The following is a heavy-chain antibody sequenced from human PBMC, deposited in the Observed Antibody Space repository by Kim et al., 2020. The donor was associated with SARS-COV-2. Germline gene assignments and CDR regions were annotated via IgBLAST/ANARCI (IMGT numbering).Heavy chain of an antibody. J-gene: IGHJ2*01. V-gene: IGHV6-1*01. CDR2: TYYRSKWYN. CDR1: GDSVSSNSAA. CDR3: ARDYFGQWLDPYWYFDL. Sequence: SQTLSLTCAISGDSVSSNSAAWNWIRQYPSRGLEWLGRTYYRSKWYNDYAVSVKSRITINPDTSKNQFSLQLNSVTPEDTAVYYCARDYFGQWLDPYWYFDLWGRGTLVTVSS. D-gene: IGHD6-19*01.